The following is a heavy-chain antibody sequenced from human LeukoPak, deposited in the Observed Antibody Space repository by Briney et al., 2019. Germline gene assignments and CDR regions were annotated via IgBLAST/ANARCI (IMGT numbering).Heavy chain of an antibody. CDR3: VRDAYLGY. Sequence: PGGSLRLSCAASGFTFSKYWMAWVRQAPGRGLEWVAHIKHDGSEKNYVYPVRGRFTISTDNAKNSAYLHMNSLRADDTAVYYCVRDAYLGYWGQGTLVTVSS. J-gene: IGHJ4*02. CDR2: IKHDGSEK. V-gene: IGHV3-7*03. D-gene: IGHD3-16*01. CDR1: GFTFSKYW.